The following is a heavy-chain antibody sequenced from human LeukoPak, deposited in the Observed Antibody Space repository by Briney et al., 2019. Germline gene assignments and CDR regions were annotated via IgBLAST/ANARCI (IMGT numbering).Heavy chain of an antibody. CDR2: IKSKTDGGTT. D-gene: IGHD2-2*01. CDR3: TTGVPAALLDAFDI. CDR1: GFTFSNAW. Sequence: GGSLRLSCAASGFTFSNAWMSWVRQAPGKGREWVGRIKSKTDGGTTDYAAPVKGRFTISRDDSKNTLYLQMNSLKTEDTAVYYCTTGVPAALLDAFDIWGQGTMVTVSS. J-gene: IGHJ3*02. V-gene: IGHV3-15*01.